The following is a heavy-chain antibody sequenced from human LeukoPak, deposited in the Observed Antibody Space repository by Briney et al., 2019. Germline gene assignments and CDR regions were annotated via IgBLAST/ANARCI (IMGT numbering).Heavy chain of an antibody. CDR2: IYYSGST. D-gene: IGHD1-26*01. V-gene: IGHV4-59*12. CDR3: ARDRASGSYRTYYYYYMDV. Sequence: SETLSLTCTVSGGSISSYYWSWIRQPPGKGLEWIGYIYYSGSTNYNPSLKSRVTMSVDTSKNQFSLKLSSVTAADTAVYYCARDRASGSYRTYYYYYMDVWGKGTTVTVSS. J-gene: IGHJ6*03. CDR1: GGSISSYY.